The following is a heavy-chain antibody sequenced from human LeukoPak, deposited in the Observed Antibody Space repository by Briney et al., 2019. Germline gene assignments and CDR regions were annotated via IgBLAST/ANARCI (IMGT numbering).Heavy chain of an antibody. CDR3: ARDLVGDFWSGYYSYYFDY. Sequence: SETLSLTCTVSGGSISSYYWSWIRQPAGKGLEWIGRIYTSGSTNYNPSLKSRVTMSVDTSKNQFSLKLSSVTAADTAVYYCARDLVGDFWSGYYSYYFDYWGQGTLVTVSS. CDR1: GGSISSYY. CDR2: IYTSGST. J-gene: IGHJ4*02. V-gene: IGHV4-4*07. D-gene: IGHD3-3*01.